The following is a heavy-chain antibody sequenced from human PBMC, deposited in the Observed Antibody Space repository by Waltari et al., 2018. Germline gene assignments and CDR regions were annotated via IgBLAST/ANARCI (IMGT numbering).Heavy chain of an antibody. D-gene: IGHD6-13*01. J-gene: IGHJ2*01. V-gene: IGHV4-59*01. CDR2: IYYSGST. CDR1: GGSLSSYY. Sequence: QVQLQESGPGLVKPSETLSLTCTVSGGSLSSYYWSWIRQPPGKGLEWIGYIYYSGSTNYNPSLKSRVTISVDTSKNQFSLKLSSVTAADTAVYYCARDDLYSSSWGDWYFDLWGRGTLVTVSS. CDR3: ARDDLYSSSWGDWYFDL.